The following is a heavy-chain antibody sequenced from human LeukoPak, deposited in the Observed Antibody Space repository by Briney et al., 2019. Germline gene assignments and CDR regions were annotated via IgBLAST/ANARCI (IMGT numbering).Heavy chain of an antibody. V-gene: IGHV1-69*05. CDR2: IIPIFGTA. J-gene: IGHJ3*02. D-gene: IGHD6-19*01. CDR1: GGTFSSYA. CDR3: ARAHSGWYVDAFDI. Sequence: SVKVSCKASGGTFSSYAISWVRQAPGQGLEWMGRIIPIFGTANYAQKFQGRVTITTDESTSTAYMEPSSLRSEDTAVYYCARAHSGWYVDAFDIWGQGTMVTVSS.